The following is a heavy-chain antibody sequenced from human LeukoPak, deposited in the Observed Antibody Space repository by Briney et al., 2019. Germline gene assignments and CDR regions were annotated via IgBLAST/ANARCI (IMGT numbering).Heavy chain of an antibody. V-gene: IGHV3-30*02. CDR1: GFTFNTYS. CDR3: THLGWFDP. J-gene: IGHJ5*02. CDR2: IRYDGSNK. Sequence: GGSLRLSCAASGFTFNTYSMNWARQAPGKGLEWVAFIRYDGSNKYYADSVRGRFTISRDNAKNTLYLQMNSLRAEDTAVYYCTHLGWFDPWGQGTLVTVSS.